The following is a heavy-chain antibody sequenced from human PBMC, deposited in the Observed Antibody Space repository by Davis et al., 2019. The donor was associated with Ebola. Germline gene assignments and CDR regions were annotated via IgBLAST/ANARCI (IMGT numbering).Heavy chain of an antibody. CDR1: GFTFSSYG. V-gene: IGHV3-48*02. D-gene: IGHD2-2*02. CDR3: ARGYCSSTSCYNTPDDY. J-gene: IGHJ4*02. CDR2: ISSSSSTI. Sequence: PGGSLRLSCAASGFTFSSYGMNWVRQAPGKGLEWVSYISSSSSTIYYADSVKGRFTISRDNAKNSLYLQMNSLRDEDTAVYYCARGYCSSTSCYNTPDDYWGQGTLVTVSS.